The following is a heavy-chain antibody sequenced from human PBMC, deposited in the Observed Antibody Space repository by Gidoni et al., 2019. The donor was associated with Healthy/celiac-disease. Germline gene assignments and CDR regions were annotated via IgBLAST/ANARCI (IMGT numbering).Heavy chain of an antibody. Sequence: QVQLQQWGAGLLKPSETLSLTCAVYGGSFSGYYWSWIRQPPGKGLEWIGEINHSGSTNYNPSLKSRVTISVDTSKNQFSLKLSSVTAADTAVYYCARALVVPAAKTFHYYYYYYMDVWGKGTTVTVSS. V-gene: IGHV4-34*01. CDR1: GGSFSGYY. D-gene: IGHD2-2*01. J-gene: IGHJ6*03. CDR3: ARALVVPAAKTFHYYYYYYMDV. CDR2: INHSGST.